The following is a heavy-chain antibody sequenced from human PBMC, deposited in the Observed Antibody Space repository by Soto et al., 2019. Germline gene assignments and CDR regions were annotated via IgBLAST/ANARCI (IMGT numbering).Heavy chain of an antibody. CDR3: AKDRRYDSSASYYFDY. Sequence: QVQLVESGGGVVQPGRSLRLSCAASGFTFSSYGMHWVRQAPGKGLEWVAVISYDGSNKYYADSVKGRFTISRDNSKNTRYLQMNSLRAEDTAVYYCAKDRRYDSSASYYFDYWGQGTLVTVSS. V-gene: IGHV3-30*18. CDR1: GFTFSSYG. D-gene: IGHD3-22*01. J-gene: IGHJ4*02. CDR2: ISYDGSNK.